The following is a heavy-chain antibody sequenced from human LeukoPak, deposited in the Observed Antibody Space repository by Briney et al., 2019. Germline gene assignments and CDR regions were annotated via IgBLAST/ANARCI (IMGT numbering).Heavy chain of an antibody. CDR2: ISGSGGST. CDR3: AKGHSSWTTNWFDP. D-gene: IGHD6-13*01. V-gene: IGHV3-23*01. CDR1: GFTFSSYA. J-gene: IGHJ5*02. Sequence: GGSLRLSCAASGFTFSSYAMSWVRQAPGKGLEWVSAISGSGGSTYYADSVKGRFTISRDNSKNTLYLQMNSLRGEDTAVYYCAKGHSSWTTNWFDPWGQGTLVTVSS.